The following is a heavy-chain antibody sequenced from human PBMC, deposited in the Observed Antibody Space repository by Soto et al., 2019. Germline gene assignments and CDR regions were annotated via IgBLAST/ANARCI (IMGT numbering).Heavy chain of an antibody. J-gene: IGHJ4*02. Sequence: QVQLVESGGGVVQPGRSLRLSCSASGFTYSSYALHWVRQAPGKGPEWVAFISYDGNNEYDADSVKGRFTISRDNSKNMVFLQMNGLRPEDTAVYYCARGLAAPFDYWGQGTLVTVSS. CDR3: ARGLAAPFDY. V-gene: IGHV3-30-3*01. CDR1: GFTYSSYA. D-gene: IGHD6-13*01. CDR2: ISYDGNNE.